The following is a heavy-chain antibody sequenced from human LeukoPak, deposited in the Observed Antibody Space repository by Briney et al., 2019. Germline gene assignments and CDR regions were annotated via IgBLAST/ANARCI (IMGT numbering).Heavy chain of an antibody. CDR2: VYYTGST. CDR3: AREDVVLVDAVRYYYYGMDV. CDR1: GGSISRHY. D-gene: IGHD2-8*01. V-gene: IGHV4-59*11. J-gene: IGHJ6*02. Sequence: SETLSLTCTVSGGSISRHYWSWIRQPPGKGLEWIGYVYYTGSTNYNPSLKSRVTISVDTSKNQFSLKLSSVTAEDTAVYYCAREDVVLVDAVRYYYYGMDVWGQGTTVTVSS.